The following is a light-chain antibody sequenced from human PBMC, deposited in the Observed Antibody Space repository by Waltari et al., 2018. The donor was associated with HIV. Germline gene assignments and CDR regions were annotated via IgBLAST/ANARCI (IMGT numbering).Light chain of an antibody. J-gene: IGLJ1*01. Sequence: QSALTHPASVSGSPGHSITIHSTATRSAVAGSTLFSWYQQHPGKAPKLMIYDVSNRPSGVSNRFSGSKSGNTASLTISGLQAEDEADYYCSSYTSSSPYAFGTGTKVTVL. V-gene: IGLV2-14*03. CDR2: DVS. CDR3: SSYTSSSPYA. CDR1: RSAVAGSTL.